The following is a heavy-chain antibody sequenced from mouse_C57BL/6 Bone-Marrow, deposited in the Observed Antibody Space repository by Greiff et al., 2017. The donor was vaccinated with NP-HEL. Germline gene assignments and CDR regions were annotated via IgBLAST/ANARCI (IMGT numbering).Heavy chain of an antibody. J-gene: IGHJ2*01. V-gene: IGHV1-55*01. CDR2: IYPGSGST. CDR3: ARPHYGSSPYYFDY. CDR1: GYTFTSYW. Sequence: QVQLQQPGAELVKPGASVKMSCKASGYTFTSYWITWVKQRPGQGLEWIGDIYPGSGSTNYNEKFKSKATLTVDTSSSTAYMQLSSLTSEDSAVYYCARPHYGSSPYYFDYWGQGTTLTVSS. D-gene: IGHD1-1*01.